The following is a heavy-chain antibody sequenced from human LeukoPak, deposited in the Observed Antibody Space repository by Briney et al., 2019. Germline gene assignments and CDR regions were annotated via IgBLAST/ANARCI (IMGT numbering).Heavy chain of an antibody. J-gene: IGHJ4*02. CDR3: TTGPYYDLWSGYYKQYYFDY. V-gene: IGHV3-15*07. CDR2: IKSKTDGGTT. D-gene: IGHD3-3*01. CDR1: GFTFSNAW. Sequence: PGGSLRLSCAASGFTFSNAWMNWVRQAPGKGLEWVGRIKSKTDGGTTDYAAPVKGRFTISRDDSKNTLYLQMNSLKTEDTAVYYCTTGPYYDLWSGYYKQYYFDYWGQGTLVTVSS.